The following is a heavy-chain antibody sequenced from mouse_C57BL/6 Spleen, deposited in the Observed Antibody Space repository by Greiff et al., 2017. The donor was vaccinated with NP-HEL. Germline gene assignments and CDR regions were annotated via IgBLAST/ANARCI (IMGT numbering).Heavy chain of an antibody. Sequence: VKLQESGPELVKPGASVKISCKASGYAFSSSWMNWVKQRPGKGLEWIGRIYPGDGDTNYNGKFKGKATLTADKSSSTAYMQLSSLTSEDSAVYFCASQDPLRRGFAYWGQGTLVTVSA. CDR3: ASQDPLRRGFAY. D-gene: IGHD2-12*01. V-gene: IGHV1-82*01. CDR1: GYAFSSSW. J-gene: IGHJ3*01. CDR2: IYPGDGDT.